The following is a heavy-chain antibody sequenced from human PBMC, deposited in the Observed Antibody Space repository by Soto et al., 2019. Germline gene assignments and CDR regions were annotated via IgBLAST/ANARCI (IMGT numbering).Heavy chain of an antibody. J-gene: IGHJ5*02. CDR1: GGTFSSYA. CDR2: IIPIFGTA. V-gene: IGHV1-69*12. CDR3: ARDRGPSSGYYPYWFDP. Sequence: QVQLVQSGAEVKKPGSSVKVSCKASGGTFSSYAINWVRQAPGQGLEWMGGIIPIFGTANYAQKFQGRVTISADDSTSTAHMELSSLRSEDTAVYYWARDRGPSSGYYPYWFDPWGQGTLVTVSS. D-gene: IGHD3-22*01.